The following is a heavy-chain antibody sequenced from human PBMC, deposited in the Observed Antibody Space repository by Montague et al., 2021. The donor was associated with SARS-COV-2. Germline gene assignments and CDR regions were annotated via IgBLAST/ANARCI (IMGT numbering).Heavy chain of an antibody. CDR1: GDSTSCPNCY. Sequence: SETLSLTCTVSGDSTSCPNCYWGWIRQPPGKGLDWIGTIYNSGTTYYNPSLKSRLTKSIDTSKNQFSLMLSSVTAADTAVYYCARHRNYGDHSLDNWFHPWGQGTLVTVSS. V-gene: IGHV4-39*01. J-gene: IGHJ5*02. CDR3: ARHRNYGDHSLDNWFHP. D-gene: IGHD4-17*01. CDR2: IYNSGTT.